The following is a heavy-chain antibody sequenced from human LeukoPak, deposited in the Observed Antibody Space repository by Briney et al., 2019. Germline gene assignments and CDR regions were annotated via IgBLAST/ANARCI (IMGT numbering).Heavy chain of an antibody. V-gene: IGHV3-21*01. D-gene: IGHD6-19*01. CDR1: EFTFSNYW. CDR3: ASHGAVAFDY. Sequence: GGSLRLSCAASEFTFSNYWMNWVRQAPGKGLEWVSSISSSSSYIYYADSVKGRFTISRDNAKNSLYLQMNSLRAEDTAVYYCASHGAVAFDYWGQGTLVTVSS. J-gene: IGHJ4*02. CDR2: ISSSSSYI.